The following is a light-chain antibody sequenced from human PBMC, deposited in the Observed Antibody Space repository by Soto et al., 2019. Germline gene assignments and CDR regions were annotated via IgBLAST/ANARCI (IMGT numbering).Light chain of an antibody. Sequence: EIVMTQSPATLYVSPGERATLSCRASQSVSSNLAWYQQKPGQAPRLIIYGASTRATGIPARFSGSGSGTEFTLTISSLQSEDFAVYYCQQYNNWLLYTFGQGTKLEIK. J-gene: IGKJ2*01. V-gene: IGKV3-15*01. CDR3: QQYNNWLLYT. CDR1: QSVSSN. CDR2: GAS.